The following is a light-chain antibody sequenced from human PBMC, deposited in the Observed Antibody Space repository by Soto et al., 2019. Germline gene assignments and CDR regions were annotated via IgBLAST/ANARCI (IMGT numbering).Light chain of an antibody. Sequence: ALTQPASVSASPGQSITISCTGTSSNVGTYDLVSWYQHHPDKAPKLIIYEGTKRPSGISSRFSGSKSGNTASLTISGLQAEDDADYYCCSFAVGAALVFGGGTKVTVL. J-gene: IGLJ2*01. CDR2: EGT. CDR1: SSNVGTYDL. V-gene: IGLV2-23*01. CDR3: CSFAVGAALV.